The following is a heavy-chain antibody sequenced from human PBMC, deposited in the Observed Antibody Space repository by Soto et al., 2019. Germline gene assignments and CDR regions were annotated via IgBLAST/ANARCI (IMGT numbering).Heavy chain of an antibody. CDR1: GFSFSNYG. Sequence: PGGSLRLSCAASGFSFSNYGLHWVRQAPGKGLEWVAVISYDGSNKYYADSVKGRFTISRDNSKKTLSLQMNSLRAEDTAVYYCAQERIHYYYFGMDVWGQGTTVTVLL. D-gene: IGHD3-10*01. V-gene: IGHV3-30*18. CDR2: ISYDGSNK. CDR3: AQERIHYYYFGMDV. J-gene: IGHJ6*02.